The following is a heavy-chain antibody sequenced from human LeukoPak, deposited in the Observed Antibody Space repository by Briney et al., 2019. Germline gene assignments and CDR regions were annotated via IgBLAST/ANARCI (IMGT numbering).Heavy chain of an antibody. CDR1: GFTISSSY. V-gene: IGHV3-53*01. CDR3: ARAGAWELHFDY. CDR2: IYVGGGT. D-gene: IGHD1-26*01. Sequence: PGGSLRLSCAASGFTISSSYMSWVRQAPGKGLEWVSLIYVGGGTNYADFVKGRFTISRDNSKNTLYLQMNSLGAEDTAVYYCARAGAWELHFDYWGQGALVTVSS. J-gene: IGHJ4*02.